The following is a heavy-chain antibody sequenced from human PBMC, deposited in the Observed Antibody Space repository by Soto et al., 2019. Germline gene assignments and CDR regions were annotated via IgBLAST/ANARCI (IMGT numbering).Heavy chain of an antibody. Sequence: QVQLQESGPGRVRPSQSLSLICDVSGYAISRGGYYWSWLRQVPGKGLEWIGSIDYSGDTFYNPSLESRVTISVDTSKNQFFLSLSIVTAADTALFYCARDGGSLNWYFDLWGRGTLVTVSS. CDR3: ARDGGSLNWYFDL. CDR1: GYAISRGGYY. D-gene: IGHD2-15*01. J-gene: IGHJ2*01. V-gene: IGHV4-31*11. CDR2: IDYSGDT.